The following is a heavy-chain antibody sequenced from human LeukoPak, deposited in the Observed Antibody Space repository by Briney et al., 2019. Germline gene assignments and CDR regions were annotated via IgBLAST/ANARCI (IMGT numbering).Heavy chain of an antibody. Sequence: PGGSLRLSCAASGFTVSSNYMSWVRQAPGKGLEWVSVIYSGGNTYYADSVKGRFTISRDKSKNTLHLQMNNLRAEDTAVYYCARDPYCSGGTCCPAPYYGLDVWGQGTTVTVSS. CDR3: ARDPYCSGGTCCPAPYYGLDV. D-gene: IGHD2-15*01. J-gene: IGHJ6*02. CDR1: GFTVSSNY. CDR2: IYSGGNT. V-gene: IGHV3-66*01.